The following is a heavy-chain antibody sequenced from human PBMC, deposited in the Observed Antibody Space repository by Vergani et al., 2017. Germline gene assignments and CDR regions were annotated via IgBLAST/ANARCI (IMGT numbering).Heavy chain of an antibody. J-gene: IGHJ4*02. CDR3: ARDLPHYTIKGSFDY. CDR1: GFTFSSYS. CDR2: ISSSSSYI. V-gene: IGHV3-21*01. D-gene: IGHD3-3*01. Sequence: EVQLVESGGGLVKPGGSLRLSCAASGFTFSSYSMNWVRRAPGKGLEWVSSISSSSSYIYYADSVKGRFTISRDNAKNSLYLQMNSLRAEDTAVYYCARDLPHYTIKGSFDYWGQGTLVTVSS.